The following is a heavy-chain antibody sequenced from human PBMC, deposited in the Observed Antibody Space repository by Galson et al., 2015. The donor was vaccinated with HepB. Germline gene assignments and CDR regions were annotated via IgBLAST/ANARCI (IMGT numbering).Heavy chain of an antibody. CDR1: GFTFSSYA. CDR2: ISGSGGST. Sequence: SLRLSCAASGFTFSSYAMSWVRQAPGKGLEWVSAISGSGGSTYYADSVKGRFTISRDNSKNTLYLQMNSLRAEDTAVYYCAKQWFGELSYSAIDYWGQGTLVTVSS. V-gene: IGHV3-23*01. CDR3: AKQWFGELSYSAIDY. D-gene: IGHD3-10*01. J-gene: IGHJ4*02.